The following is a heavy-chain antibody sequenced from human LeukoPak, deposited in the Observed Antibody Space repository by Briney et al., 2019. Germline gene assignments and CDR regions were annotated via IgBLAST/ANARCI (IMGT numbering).Heavy chain of an antibody. V-gene: IGHV4-39*07. D-gene: IGHD3-10*01. CDR1: GGSISSSSYY. CDR3: ARDLYYGSGSSY. J-gene: IGHJ4*02. Sequence: SETLSLTCTVSGGSISSSSYYWGWLRQPPGTGLEWIGSIYYSGSTYYNPSLKSRVTISVDTSKNQFSLKLSSVTAADTAVYYCARDLYYGSGSSYWGQGTLVTVSS. CDR2: IYYSGST.